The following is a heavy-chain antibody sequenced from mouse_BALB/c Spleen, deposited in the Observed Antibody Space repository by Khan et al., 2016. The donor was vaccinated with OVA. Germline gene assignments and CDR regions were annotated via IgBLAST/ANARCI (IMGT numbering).Heavy chain of an antibody. D-gene: IGHD1-1*01. CDR2: INPSNTYT. V-gene: IGHV1-4*01. CDR3: ARDFHYYGSRGALDY. J-gene: IGHJ4*01. Sequence: QVQLQQSGAELARPGASVKMSCKASGYTFTSYSMHWIKQRPGQGLEWIGNINPSNTYTNYNQKFKDKATLTADKSSSPAYMQLSSLTSEDSAVYYCARDFHYYGSRGALDYWGQGTSVTVSS. CDR1: GYTFTSYS.